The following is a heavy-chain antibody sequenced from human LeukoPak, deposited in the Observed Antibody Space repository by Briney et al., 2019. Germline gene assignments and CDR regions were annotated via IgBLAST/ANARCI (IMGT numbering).Heavy chain of an antibody. V-gene: IGHV4-34*01. CDR2: INHSGSP. CDR1: GGSINGYY. J-gene: IGHJ4*02. Sequence: SETLSLTCTVSGGSINGYYWSWIRQPPGKGLEWIGEINHSGSPNNNPSLESRVSISFDTSKNQFSLKLTSVTAADTAVYYCGSRRTAMFGVIKGPIDYWGQGTLVTVSS. D-gene: IGHD3-3*01. CDR3: GSRRTAMFGVIKGPIDY.